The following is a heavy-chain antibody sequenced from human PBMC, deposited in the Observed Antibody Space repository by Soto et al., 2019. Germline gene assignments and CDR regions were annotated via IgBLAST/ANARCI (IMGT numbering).Heavy chain of an antibody. CDR3: ARAPGDYAFDI. CDR1: GGSISSYY. J-gene: IGHJ3*02. D-gene: IGHD7-27*01. V-gene: IGHV4-59*01. Sequence: SETLSLTYTVSGGSISSYYWSWIRQPPGKGLEWIGYIYYSGSTNYNPSLKSRVTISVDTSKNQFSLKLSSVTAADTAVYYCARAPGDYAFDIWGQGTMVTVSS. CDR2: IYYSGST.